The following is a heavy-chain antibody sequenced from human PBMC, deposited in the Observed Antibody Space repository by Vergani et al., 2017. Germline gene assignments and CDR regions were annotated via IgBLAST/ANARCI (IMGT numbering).Heavy chain of an antibody. Sequence: EAQLTQSGTEVKKPGATVKISCKVSGFTFTDYYLHWVRVGPGKGLTWMGVINPGDGATIYAAHFQGRVTIAADTSRDTGYMELRTLNPDDKAIYFCARSGGVGTLGHFALGGQGTLVTVSS. CDR3: ARSGGVGTLGHFAL. CDR1: GFTFTDYY. CDR2: INPGDGAT. V-gene: IGHV1-69-2*01. D-gene: IGHD3-16*01. J-gene: IGHJ4*02.